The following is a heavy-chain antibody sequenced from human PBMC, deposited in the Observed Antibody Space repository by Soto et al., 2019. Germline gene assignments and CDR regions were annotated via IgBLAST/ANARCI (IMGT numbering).Heavy chain of an antibody. CDR3: ARGRHSKDEPYYYYYGMEV. V-gene: IGHV4-34*01. D-gene: IGHD4-4*01. Sequence: PWGTLSLTCASSGGSFTGYFWTWIRQSPGKGLEWSGEDYHSGSTKYNPSLKSRVTKSVDLYKHQYALKHSSVTAAHTAVYYCARGRHSKDEPYYYYYGMEVLGQGTTVTVPS. CDR2: DYHSGST. J-gene: IGHJ6*01. CDR1: GGSFTGYF.